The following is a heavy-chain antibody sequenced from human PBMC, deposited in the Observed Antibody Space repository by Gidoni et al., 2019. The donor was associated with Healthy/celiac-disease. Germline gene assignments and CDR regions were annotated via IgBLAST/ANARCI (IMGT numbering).Heavy chain of an antibody. Sequence: EVHLVASGGGVVQPGGSPQLPCSASGFTFGGSAMHWVRQASGKGLAWVARIRSKANSYATAYAASVKGRFTISRDDSKNTAYLQMNSLKTEDTAVYYCTRPREDTAIGYYYYGMDVWGQGTTVTVSS. D-gene: IGHD5-18*01. CDR1: GFTFGGSA. CDR3: TRPREDTAIGYYYYGMDV. J-gene: IGHJ6*02. CDR2: IRSKANSYAT. V-gene: IGHV3-73*02.